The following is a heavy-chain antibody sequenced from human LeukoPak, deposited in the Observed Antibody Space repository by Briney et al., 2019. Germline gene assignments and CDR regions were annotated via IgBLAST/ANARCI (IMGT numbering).Heavy chain of an antibody. D-gene: IGHD2/OR15-2a*01. CDR2: INSDGSWT. CDR1: GNYW. Sequence: GGSLRLSCAASGNYWMHWVRQAPGKGLAWVSHINSDGSWTSYADSVKGRFAISKDNAKNTVYLQMNSLRAEDTAVYYCVSFYETYWGRGTLVTVSS. J-gene: IGHJ4*02. V-gene: IGHV3-74*01. CDR3: VSFYETY.